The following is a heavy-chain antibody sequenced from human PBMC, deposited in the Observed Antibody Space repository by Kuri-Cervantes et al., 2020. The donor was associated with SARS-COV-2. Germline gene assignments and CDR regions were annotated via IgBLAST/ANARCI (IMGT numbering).Heavy chain of an antibody. D-gene: IGHD4-17*01. V-gene: IGHV3-73*01. CDR1: GFTFSGSA. J-gene: IGHJ6*02. CDR3: SRSTVTSLLYGMDV. CDR2: IRSKANSYAT. Sequence: GGSLRLSCAASGFTFSGSAMHWVRQASGKGLEWVGRIRSKANSYATAYAASVKGRFTISRDDSKNTAYLQMNSLKTEDTAVYYCSRSTVTSLLYGMDVWGQGTTVTVSS.